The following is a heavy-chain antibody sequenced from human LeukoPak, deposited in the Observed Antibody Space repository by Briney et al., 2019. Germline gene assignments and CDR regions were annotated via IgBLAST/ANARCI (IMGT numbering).Heavy chain of an antibody. J-gene: IGHJ4*02. CDR2: ISGSGGST. V-gene: IGHV3-23*01. D-gene: IGHD2-15*01. CDR1: GFTFSSYA. CDR3: AKDIVVVVAATVGKN. Sequence: GGSLRLSCAASGFTFSSYAMSWVRQAPGKGLEWVSAISGSGGSTYYADSVKGRFTISRDNSKNTLYLQMNSLRAEDTAEYYCAKDIVVVVAATVGKNWGQGTLVTVSS.